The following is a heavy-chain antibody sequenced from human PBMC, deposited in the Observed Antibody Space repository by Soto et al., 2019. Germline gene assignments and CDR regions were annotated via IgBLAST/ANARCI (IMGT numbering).Heavy chain of an antibody. CDR3: ARRRDASGSYFDS. CDR1: GFTFSSFA. Sequence: VGSLRLSCAASGFTFSSFAMSWVRQAPGKGLEWVSGINDSGGSTYSADSVKGRFTISRDNSKNTLYLQMNSLRADDTAVYYCARRRDASGSYFDSWSQGTLVTVSS. J-gene: IGHJ4*02. V-gene: IGHV3-23*01. D-gene: IGHD3-10*01. CDR2: INDSGGST.